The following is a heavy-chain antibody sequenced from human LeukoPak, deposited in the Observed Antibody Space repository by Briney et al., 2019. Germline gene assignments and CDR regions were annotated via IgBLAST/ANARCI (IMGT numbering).Heavy chain of an antibody. CDR1: GFTFSSYW. Sequence: GGSLRLSCEASGFTFSSYWMSWVRQAPGRGLEWVASLKEDGSQKYYVDSVKGRFTISRDNAKNSLYLEMNNLRAEDTAVYYCTRMYRNGFDYWGQGTLFTVSS. CDR3: TRMYRNGFDY. D-gene: IGHD1-1*01. J-gene: IGHJ4*02. CDR2: LKEDGSQK. V-gene: IGHV3-7*02.